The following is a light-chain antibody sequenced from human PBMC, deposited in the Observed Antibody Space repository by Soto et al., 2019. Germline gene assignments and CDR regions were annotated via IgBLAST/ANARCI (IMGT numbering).Light chain of an antibody. V-gene: IGLV2-23*01. Sequence: QAVVTQPASVSGSPGQSITISCTGTSSDVGSYNLVSWYQQHPGKAPKLMIYEGSKRPSGVSNRFSGSKSGNTASLTISGXXXXXXXXYYCCSYAGSRVFGGGTKVTV. J-gene: IGLJ3*02. CDR1: SSDVGSYNL. CDR2: EGS. CDR3: CSYAGSRV.